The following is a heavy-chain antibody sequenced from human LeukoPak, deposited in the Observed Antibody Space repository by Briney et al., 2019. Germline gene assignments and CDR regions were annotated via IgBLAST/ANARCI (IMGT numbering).Heavy chain of an antibody. CDR1: GGTFSSYA. CDR3: ARRAGYCSSTSCYSYYFDY. Sequence: SVKVSCKASGGTFSSYAISWVRQAPGQGLEWMGGIIPIFGTANYAQKFQGRVTITADESTSTAYMELSSLRSEDTAVYYCARRAGYCSSTSCYSYYFDYWGQGTLVTVSS. D-gene: IGHD2-2*01. V-gene: IGHV1-69*13. J-gene: IGHJ4*02. CDR2: IIPIFGTA.